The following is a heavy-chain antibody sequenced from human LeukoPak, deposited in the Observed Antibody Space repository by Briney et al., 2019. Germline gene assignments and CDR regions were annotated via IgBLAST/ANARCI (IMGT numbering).Heavy chain of an antibody. Sequence: GGSLRLSCGASGFTFSSYAMSWVRQAPGKGLEWVSAISDSGGRTYSADSMKGRFTISRDNSKSTLYLQMNSLRADDTAVYYCARGGMITFGGVTNYWGQGTLVTVSS. D-gene: IGHD3-16*01. CDR3: ARGGMITFGGVTNY. J-gene: IGHJ4*02. CDR1: GFTFSSYA. V-gene: IGHV3-23*01. CDR2: ISDSGGRT.